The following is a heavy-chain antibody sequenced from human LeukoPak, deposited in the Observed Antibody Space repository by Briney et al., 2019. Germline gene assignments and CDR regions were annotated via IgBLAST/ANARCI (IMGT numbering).Heavy chain of an antibody. V-gene: IGHV4-39*01. J-gene: IGHJ4*02. CDR2: IYYSGST. Sequence: PSETLSLTCTVSGGSISSTTYQWGWIRQTPGKGLEWIGSIYYSGSTYYNPSLKSRVTISVDTSENQFSLQMWSVTAADTAVYYCARPLVSLAPWDYWGPGILVTVSS. CDR3: ARPLVSLAPWDY. CDR1: GGSISSTTYQ.